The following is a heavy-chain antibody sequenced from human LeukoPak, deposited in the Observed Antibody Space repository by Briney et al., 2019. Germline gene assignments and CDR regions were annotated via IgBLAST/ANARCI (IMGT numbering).Heavy chain of an antibody. J-gene: IGHJ6*02. D-gene: IGHD6-19*01. CDR1: GGSISSGGYS. Sequence: SQTLSLTCAVSGGSISSGGYSWSWIRQPAGKGLEWIGRIYTSGSTNYNPSLKSRVTMSVDTSKNQFSLKLSSVTAADTAVYHCARDPVYSSGWPPDYYYYGMDVWGQGTTVTVSS. CDR2: IYTSGST. V-gene: IGHV4-61*02. CDR3: ARDPVYSSGWPPDYYYYGMDV.